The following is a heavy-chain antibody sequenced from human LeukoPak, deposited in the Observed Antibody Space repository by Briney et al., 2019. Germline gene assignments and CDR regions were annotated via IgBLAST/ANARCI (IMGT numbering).Heavy chain of an antibody. Sequence: SETLSLTCAVSGGSISSGGYSWSWIRQPPGKGLEWIGYIYHSGSTYYNPSLKSRVTISVDRSKNQFSLKLSSVTAADTAVYYCARDRKVRNDYSNYYYYGMDVWGQGTTVTVSS. CDR3: ARDRKVRNDYSNYYYYGMDV. J-gene: IGHJ6*02. D-gene: IGHD4-11*01. CDR2: IYHSGST. CDR1: GGSISSGGYS. V-gene: IGHV4-30-2*01.